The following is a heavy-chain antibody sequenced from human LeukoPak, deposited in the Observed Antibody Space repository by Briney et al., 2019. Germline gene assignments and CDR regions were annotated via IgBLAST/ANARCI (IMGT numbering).Heavy chain of an antibody. CDR2: IYYSGST. V-gene: IGHV4-59*04. D-gene: IGHD6-19*01. CDR1: GASVSNYY. CDR3: ARNQAVAANRGAFDI. J-gene: IGHJ3*02. Sequence: SETLSLTCTVSGASVSNYYWSWIRQPPGRGLEWIGYIYYSGSTYYNPYNPSLTSRVTMSVDTSKNQFSLKLDSVTEIDTAMYYCARNQAVAANRGAFDIWGQGTMVTVSS.